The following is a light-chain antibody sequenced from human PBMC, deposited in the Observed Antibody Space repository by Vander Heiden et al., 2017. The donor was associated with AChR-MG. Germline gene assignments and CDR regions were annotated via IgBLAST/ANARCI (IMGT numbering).Light chain of an antibody. CDR1: QIISSNY. CDR2: GAS. Sequence: IVLTQSPGTLSLSPGETVTLSCRASQIISSNYLAWYQHRPGQAPTLLIYGASIRATGIPARFSGSVSGTDFTITISRLESEDFAVYYCHQDCSSPRTFGQGTRVEI. CDR3: HQDCSSPRT. V-gene: IGKV3-20*01. J-gene: IGKJ1*01.